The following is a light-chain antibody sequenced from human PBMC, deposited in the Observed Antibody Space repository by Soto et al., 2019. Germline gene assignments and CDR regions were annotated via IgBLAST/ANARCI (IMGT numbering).Light chain of an antibody. CDR3: QQYHTYSWT. J-gene: IGKJ1*01. CDR1: QSVRSW. CDR2: DAS. Sequence: DIQMTQSPSTLSASVGDRVTITCRASQSVRSWLAWYQQKPGRAPKFLIYDASSLESGVPSRFSGSGSGTEFTLTITSLQPDDFATYYCQQYHTYSWTFGQGTKVDIK. V-gene: IGKV1-5*01.